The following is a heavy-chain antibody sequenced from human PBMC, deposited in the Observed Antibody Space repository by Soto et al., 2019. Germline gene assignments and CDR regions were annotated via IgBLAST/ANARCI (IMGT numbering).Heavy chain of an antibody. CDR1: GVSITPYF. CDR3: ARHFHVDPSLDQYYFDL. J-gene: IGHJ2*01. V-gene: IGHV4-4*07. Sequence: QVQLQESGPGLVKPSETLSLTCTVSGVSITPYFWSWIRQPAGKAPEWVGHIYASGRTTYNPSLKSRVTMFVFQTQVSLRLTSVTAADTAVSYCARHFHVDPSLDQYYFDLWGRGALVTVSS. D-gene: IGHD3-3*02. CDR2: IYASGRT.